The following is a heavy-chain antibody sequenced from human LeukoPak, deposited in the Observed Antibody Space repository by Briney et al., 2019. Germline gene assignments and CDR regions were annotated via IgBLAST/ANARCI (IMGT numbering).Heavy chain of an antibody. CDR3: AAHGRFLEWVPDC. CDR2: IVVGSGNT. V-gene: IGHV1-58*01. Sequence: SVKVSCKASGFTFTSSAVQWVRQARGQRLEGIGWIVVGSGNTNYAQKFQERVTITRDMSTSTAYMELSSLRSEDTALYYCAAHGRFLEWVPDCWGQGTLVTVSS. D-gene: IGHD3-3*01. CDR1: GFTFTSSA. J-gene: IGHJ4*02.